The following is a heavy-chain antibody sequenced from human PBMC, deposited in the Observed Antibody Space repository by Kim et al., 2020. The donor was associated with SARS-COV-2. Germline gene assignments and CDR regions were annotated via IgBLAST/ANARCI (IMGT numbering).Heavy chain of an antibody. Sequence: GGSLRLSCAASGFTFSSYGMHWVRQAPGKGLEWVAVIWYDGSNKYYADSVKGRFTISRDNSKNTLYLQMNSLRAEDTAVYYCARDQRYSSGLICWGMDVWGQGTTVTVSS. CDR3: ARDQRYSSGLICWGMDV. CDR2: IWYDGSNK. CDR1: GFTFSSYG. V-gene: IGHV3-33*01. J-gene: IGHJ6*02. D-gene: IGHD6-25*01.